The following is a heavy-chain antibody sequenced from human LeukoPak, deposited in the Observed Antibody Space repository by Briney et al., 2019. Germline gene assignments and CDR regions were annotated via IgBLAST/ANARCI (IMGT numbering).Heavy chain of an antibody. CDR3: ARAKGRVVITSSLDY. Sequence: SVKVSCKASGGTFSSYAISWVRQAPGQGLEWMGRIIPIFGTANYAQKFQGRVTITTDQSTSTAYMELSSLRSEDTAVYYCARAKGRVVITSSLDYWGQGTLVTVSS. D-gene: IGHD3-22*01. CDR2: IIPIFGTA. J-gene: IGHJ4*02. V-gene: IGHV1-69*05. CDR1: GGTFSSYA.